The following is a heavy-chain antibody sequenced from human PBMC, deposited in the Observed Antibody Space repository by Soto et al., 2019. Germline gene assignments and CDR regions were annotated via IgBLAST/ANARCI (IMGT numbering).Heavy chain of an antibody. J-gene: IGHJ4*02. CDR2: ISSSSSYI. CDR3: ARDSYYDSSGPRF. Sequence: GGSLRLSCAASGFTFTSYSMNCVRQAPGKGLEWVSSISSSSSYIYYADSVKGRFTISRDNAKSSLYLQMNSLRAEDTAVYYCARDSYYDSSGPRFGGQGTLVTVSS. V-gene: IGHV3-21*01. CDR1: GFTFTSYS. D-gene: IGHD3-22*01.